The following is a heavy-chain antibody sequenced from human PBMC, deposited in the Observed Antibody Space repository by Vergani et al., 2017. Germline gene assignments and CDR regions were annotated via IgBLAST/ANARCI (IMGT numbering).Heavy chain of an antibody. CDR3: TRGWYYDSIAYWAY. CDR2: IIPIFGTA. D-gene: IGHD3-22*01. V-gene: IGHV1-69*01. Sequence: QVQLVQSGAEVKKPGSSVKVSCKASGGTFSSYAISWVRQAPGQGLEWMGGIIPIFGTANYAQKFQGRVTITADESTSTVYMELRSLRSEYTAVYYCTRGWYYDSIAYWAYWGQGTLVTVSS. J-gene: IGHJ4*02. CDR1: GGTFSSYA.